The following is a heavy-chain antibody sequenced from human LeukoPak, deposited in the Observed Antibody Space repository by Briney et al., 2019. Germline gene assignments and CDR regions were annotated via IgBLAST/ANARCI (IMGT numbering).Heavy chain of an antibody. CDR3: ARDPGSSSFDY. D-gene: IGHD6-13*01. CDR1: GFTFSSFW. V-gene: IGHV3-7*01. J-gene: IGHJ4*02. CDR2: IDQDGSVR. Sequence: GGSLRLSCVASGFTFSSFWMSWVRQAPGKGLEFVANIDQDGSVRNYVDSVKGRFIISRDNAKESLYLQMDSLRAEDTAVYFCARDPGSSSFDYWGLGTPVTVSS.